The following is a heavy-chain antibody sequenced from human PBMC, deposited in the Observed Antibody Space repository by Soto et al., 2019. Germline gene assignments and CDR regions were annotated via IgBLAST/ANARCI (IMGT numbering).Heavy chain of an antibody. CDR1: GGTFTSTA. D-gene: IGHD6-13*01. V-gene: IGHV1-69*01. CDR2: IIPVLGTP. J-gene: IGHJ6*02. Sequence: QVLLVQSSAEVKKPGYSVKVSCNASGGTFTSTAFSWVRQDPGQGLEWMGGIIPVLGTPNYAQKFQARLTVTADASTTTVHMELSSLRSDDTAVYYCASSAGLDHLLNYYGLTVWCQGTTVTVSS. CDR3: ASSAGLDHLLNYYGLTV.